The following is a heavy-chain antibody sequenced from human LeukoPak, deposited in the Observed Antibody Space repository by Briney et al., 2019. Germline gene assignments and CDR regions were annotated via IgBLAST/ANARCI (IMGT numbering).Heavy chain of an antibody. D-gene: IGHD6-13*01. CDR1: GDSISHYY. Sequence: SETLSLTCTVSGDSISHYYWSWIRQPPGKGLEWIGYIYYSGSTNYNPSLKSRVTISVDTSKNQFSLKLSSVTAADTAVYYCARDSSSWSNWFDPWGQGTLVTVSS. CDR2: IYYSGST. J-gene: IGHJ5*02. V-gene: IGHV4-59*01. CDR3: ARDSSSWSNWFDP.